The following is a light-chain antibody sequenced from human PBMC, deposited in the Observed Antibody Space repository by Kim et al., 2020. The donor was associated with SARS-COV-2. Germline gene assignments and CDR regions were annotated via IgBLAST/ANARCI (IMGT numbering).Light chain of an antibody. Sequence: DIQMTQSPSSLSASVGDRVTITCQASQDISNYLNWYQQKPGKAPKLLIYDASNLETGVPSRFSGSGSGTDFTFTISSLQPEDIATYSCQQYDNLLFSFGTENNVVIK. J-gene: IGKJ3*01. CDR2: DAS. V-gene: IGKV1-33*01. CDR1: QDISNY. CDR3: QQYDNLLFS.